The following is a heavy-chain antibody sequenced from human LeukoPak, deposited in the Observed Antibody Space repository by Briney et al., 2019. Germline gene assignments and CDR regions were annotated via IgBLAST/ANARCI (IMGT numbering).Heavy chain of an antibody. V-gene: IGHV3-48*01. J-gene: IGHJ4*02. CDR1: GFTFSSYS. D-gene: IGHD6-13*01. CDR3: ALTPLIAAAGTRANYFDY. CDR2: INTNSRTI. Sequence: GGSLRLSCAVSGFTFSSYSMNWVRQAPGKGLEWISYINTNSRTIYYADSVKGRFTISRDNAKNSLYLQMNSLRVEDTAVYYCALTPLIAAAGTRANYFDYWGQGTLVTVSS.